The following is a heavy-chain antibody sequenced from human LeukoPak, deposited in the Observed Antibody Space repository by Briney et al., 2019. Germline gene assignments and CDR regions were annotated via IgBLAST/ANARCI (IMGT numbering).Heavy chain of an antibody. CDR3: ARLLYGDYPFDY. J-gene: IGHJ4*02. Sequence: SSETLSLTCTVSGGSISSGDYYWSWIRQPPGKGLEWIGYIYYSGSAYYNPSLKSRVTISVDTSKNQFSLKLSSVTAADTAVYYCARLLYGDYPFDYWGQGTLVTVSS. D-gene: IGHD4-17*01. CDR1: GGSISSGDYY. CDR2: IYYSGSA. V-gene: IGHV4-30-4*01.